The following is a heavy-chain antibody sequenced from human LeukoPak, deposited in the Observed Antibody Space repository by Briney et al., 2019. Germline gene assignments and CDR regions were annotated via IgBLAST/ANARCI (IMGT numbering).Heavy chain of an antibody. V-gene: IGHV3-53*01. CDR2: IYSGGST. CDR3: ARVNGGYYYYMDV. CDR1: GFTVSSNY. D-gene: IGHD3-16*01. J-gene: IGHJ6*03. Sequence: GGSLRLSCAASGFTVSSNYMSWVRQAPGKGLEWVSVIYSGGSTYYADSVKGRFTISRDNSKNTLYLQMNSLRAEDTAVYYCARVNGGYYYYMDVWGKGTTVTISS.